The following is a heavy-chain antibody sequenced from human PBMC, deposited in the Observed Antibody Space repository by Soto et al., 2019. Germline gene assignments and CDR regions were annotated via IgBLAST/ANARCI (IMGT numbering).Heavy chain of an antibody. CDR1: GFTFSSYA. CDR3: AKGDVATSGFDY. D-gene: IGHD5-12*01. J-gene: IGHJ4*02. Sequence: ELQLLESGGGLVQPGGSLRLSCAASGFTFSSYAMSWVRQAPGKGLEWVSAISGSGGSTYYADSVKGRFTISRDNSKNTLYLQMNSLRAEDTAVYYCAKGDVATSGFDYWGQGTLVTVSS. CDR2: ISGSGGST. V-gene: IGHV3-23*01.